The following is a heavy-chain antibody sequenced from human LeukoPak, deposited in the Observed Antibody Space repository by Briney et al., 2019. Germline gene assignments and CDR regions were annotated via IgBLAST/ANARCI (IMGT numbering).Heavy chain of an antibody. Sequence: PSETLSLTCTDSGGSINSYYWGWIRQPPGKGLEWIGNIFYSGMTKYNPSLKSRVTISVDTSKNQFSLKLSSVTAADTAVYYCARGWYYDFWSGYYTDYYYYMDVWGKGTTVTVSS. D-gene: IGHD3-3*01. CDR3: ARGWYYDFWSGYYTDYYYYMDV. CDR1: GGSINSYY. V-gene: IGHV4-59*01. J-gene: IGHJ6*03. CDR2: IFYSGMT.